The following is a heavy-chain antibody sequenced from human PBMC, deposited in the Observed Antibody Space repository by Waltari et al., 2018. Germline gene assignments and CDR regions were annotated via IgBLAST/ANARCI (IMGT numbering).Heavy chain of an antibody. CDR3: ARDEGIAVAGPFYYFDY. V-gene: IGHV4-39*07. J-gene: IGHJ4*02. D-gene: IGHD6-19*01. CDR2: IYYSGST. CDR1: GGSISSSSYY. Sequence: QLQLQESGPGLVKPSETLSLTCTVSGGSISSSSYYWGWIRQPPGKGLEWIGSIYYSGSTYYNPSLKSRVTISVDTSKNQVSLKLSSVTAADTAVYYCARDEGIAVAGPFYYFDYWGQGTLVTVSS.